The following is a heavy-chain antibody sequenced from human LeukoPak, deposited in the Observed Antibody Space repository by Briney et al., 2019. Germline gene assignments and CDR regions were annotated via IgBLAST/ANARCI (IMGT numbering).Heavy chain of an antibody. J-gene: IGHJ4*02. CDR3: ARDREYSRPN. CDR1: GGSISRSAYH. V-gene: IGHV4-39*07. D-gene: IGHD6-6*01. Sequence: SETLSLTCSVSGGSISRSAYHWGWIRQPPGKGLEWIGSVFYSGSTYYKPSLRSRVTISMDTSKNQFSLKLSSVTAADTAVYYCARDREYSRPNWGQGTLVTVSS. CDR2: VFYSGST.